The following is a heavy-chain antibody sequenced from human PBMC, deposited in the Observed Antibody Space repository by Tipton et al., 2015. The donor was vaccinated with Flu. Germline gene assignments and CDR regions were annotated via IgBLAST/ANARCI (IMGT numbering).Heavy chain of an antibody. V-gene: IGHV4-39*01. Sequence: TLSLTCTVSGGSISSSSYYWGWIRQPPGKGLEWIGSIYYSGSTYYNPSLKSRVTISVGTSKNQFSLKLSSVTAADTAVYYCARRGVRELPFDPWGQGTLVTVSS. CDR2: IYYSGST. D-gene: IGHD1-26*01. CDR1: GGSISSSSYY. J-gene: IGHJ5*02. CDR3: ARRGVRELPFDP.